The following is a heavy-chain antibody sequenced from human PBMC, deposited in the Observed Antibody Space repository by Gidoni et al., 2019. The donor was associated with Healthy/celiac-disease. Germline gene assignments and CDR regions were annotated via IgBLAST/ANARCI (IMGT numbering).Heavy chain of an antibody. Sequence: QVQLQESGPGLVNPSQTLSLTCTVPAGSISSGGYYWSWIRQTPGKGLEWIGYIYYRGSTYYNPSLKSRVTISVDTSKNQFSLKLSSVTAADTAVYYCAREAYCGGDCYHFDYWGQGTLVTVSS. V-gene: IGHV4-31*03. D-gene: IGHD2-21*02. CDR1: AGSISSGGYY. J-gene: IGHJ4*02. CDR3: AREAYCGGDCYHFDY. CDR2: IYYRGST.